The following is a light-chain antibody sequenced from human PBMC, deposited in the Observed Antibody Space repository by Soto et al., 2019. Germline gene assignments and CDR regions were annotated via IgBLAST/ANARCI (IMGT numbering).Light chain of an antibody. CDR3: AAWDDSLSGSYV. Sequence: QSMLTQPPSASGNPGQRVTISCSGSSSNIGSNYVYWYQQLPGTAPKLLIYRNNQRPSGVPDRFSGSKSGTSASLAISGLRSEDEADYYCAAWDDSLSGSYVFGTGTKVTVL. V-gene: IGLV1-47*01. CDR1: SSNIGSNY. J-gene: IGLJ1*01. CDR2: RNN.